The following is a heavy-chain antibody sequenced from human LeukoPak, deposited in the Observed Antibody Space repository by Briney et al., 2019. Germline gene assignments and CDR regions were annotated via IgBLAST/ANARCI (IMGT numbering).Heavy chain of an antibody. CDR1: GFTFRSYW. CDR2: VIRDGSFT. CDR3: VRDGDDFNFDY. J-gene: IGHJ4*02. D-gene: IGHD5-24*01. Sequence: PGGSLRLSCAVSGFTFRSYWMHWVRQAPGKGLEWVSRVIRDGSFTNYADSVKGRFTISRDNAKNTLYLQMSSLRAEDTAVYFCVRDGDDFNFDYWGQESLVTVSS. V-gene: IGHV3-74*01.